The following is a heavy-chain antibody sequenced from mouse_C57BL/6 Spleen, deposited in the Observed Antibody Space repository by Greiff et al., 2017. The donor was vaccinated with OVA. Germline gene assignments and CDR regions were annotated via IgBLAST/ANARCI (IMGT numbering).Heavy chain of an antibody. CDR2: IYPGDGDT. V-gene: IGHV1-82*01. CDR3: AREGGSRDY. Sequence: VQLQQSGPELVKPGASVKISCKASGYAFSSSWMNWVKQRPGKGLEWIGRIYPGDGDTNYNGKFKGKATLTADKSPSTAYMQLSSLTSEDSAVYFCAREGGSRDYWGQGTTLTVSS. D-gene: IGHD1-1*01. CDR1: GYAFSSSW. J-gene: IGHJ2*01.